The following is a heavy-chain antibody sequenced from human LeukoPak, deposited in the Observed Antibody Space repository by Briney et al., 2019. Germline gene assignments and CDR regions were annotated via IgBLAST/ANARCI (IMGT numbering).Heavy chain of an antibody. Sequence: GASVKVSCKASGYTFTGYYMHWVRQAPGQGLEWMGWINPNSGGTNYAQKFQGRVTMTRDTSISTAYMELSRLRSDDTAVYYCARDSSSSKNDWFDPWGKGTTVTVSS. CDR2: INPNSGGT. J-gene: IGHJ6*04. CDR1: GYTFTGYY. CDR3: ARDSSSSKNDWFDP. D-gene: IGHD6-6*01. V-gene: IGHV1-2*02.